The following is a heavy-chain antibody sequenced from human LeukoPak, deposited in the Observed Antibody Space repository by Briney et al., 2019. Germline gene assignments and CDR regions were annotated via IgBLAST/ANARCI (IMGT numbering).Heavy chain of an antibody. CDR3: AKDVGLQSSGPLYNWFDP. D-gene: IGHD3-22*01. CDR1: GFTFSSYA. Sequence: GGSLRLSCAASGFTFSSYAMSWVRQAPGKGLEWVAVISYDGSNKFYADSVKGRFTISRDNSKNTLYLEMNSLRADDTGLYYCAKDVGLQSSGPLYNWFDPWGQGTLVTVSS. V-gene: IGHV3-30*18. CDR2: ISYDGSNK. J-gene: IGHJ5*02.